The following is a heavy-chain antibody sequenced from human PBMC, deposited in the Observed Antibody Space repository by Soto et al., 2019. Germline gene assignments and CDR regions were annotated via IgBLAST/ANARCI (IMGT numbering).Heavy chain of an antibody. Sequence: QVQLVESGGGVVQPGRSPRLSCAASGFTFYNYGMHWVRQAPGKGLEWVAVISYDGSDQYYADSVKGRFTISRDNPKNTLYLQMNSLRPDDTAVYYCAKAVATILGCAFDMWGRGTMVTVSS. CDR1: GFTFYNYG. CDR2: ISYDGSDQ. J-gene: IGHJ3*02. CDR3: AKAVATILGCAFDM. V-gene: IGHV3-30*18. D-gene: IGHD5-12*01.